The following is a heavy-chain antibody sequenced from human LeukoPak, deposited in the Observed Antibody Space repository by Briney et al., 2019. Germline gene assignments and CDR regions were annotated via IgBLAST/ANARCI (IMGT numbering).Heavy chain of an antibody. J-gene: IGHJ4*02. Sequence: AVISYDGSNKYYADSVKGRFTISRDNSKNTVYLQMNSLRAEDTAVYYCAKKDCSGGSCYEDYWGQGTLVTVSS. V-gene: IGHV3-30*18. D-gene: IGHD2-15*01. CDR2: ISYDGSNK. CDR3: AKKDCSGGSCYEDY.